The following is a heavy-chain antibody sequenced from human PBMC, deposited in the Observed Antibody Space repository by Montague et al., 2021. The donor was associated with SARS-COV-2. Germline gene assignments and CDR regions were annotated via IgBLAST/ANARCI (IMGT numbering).Heavy chain of an antibody. D-gene: IGHD6-13*01. CDR2: IYTSGST. CDR1: GGSISTGSYY. CDR3: ARVGRGSSWYEVAFDI. Sequence: TLSLTCTVSGGSISTGSYYWSWIRQPAGKGLEWIGRIYTSGSTNYNPSLKSRVTISADTSKNQFSLKLSSVAAADTAVYYCARVGRGSSWYEVAFDIWGQGTMVTVSS. J-gene: IGHJ3*02. V-gene: IGHV4-61*02.